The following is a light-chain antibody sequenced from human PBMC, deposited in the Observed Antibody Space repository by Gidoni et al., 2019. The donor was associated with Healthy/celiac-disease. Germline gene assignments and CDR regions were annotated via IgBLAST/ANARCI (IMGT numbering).Light chain of an antibody. V-gene: IGKV1-9*01. CDR1: QGISSY. J-gene: IGKJ2*01. CDR3: QQLNSYPSYT. CDR2: AAS. Sequence: DIQLTQSPSFLSASVGDGVTITCRASQGISSYLAWYQQKPGKAPKLLIYAASTLQSGVPSRFSGSGSGTEFTLTISSLQPEDFATYYCQQLNSYPSYTFXXXTKLEIK.